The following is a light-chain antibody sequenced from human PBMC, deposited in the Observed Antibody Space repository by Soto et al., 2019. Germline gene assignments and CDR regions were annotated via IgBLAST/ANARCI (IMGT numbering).Light chain of an antibody. V-gene: IGKV1-27*01. CDR3: QKYYTAPET. CDR2: AAS. Sequence: DIQMTQSPSSLSASVGDRVTITCRASQGISNYLAWYQQKPGKVPKNIIYAASTLQSGVPSRFSRSGSGTDFTLTISSLQPEDVVSYYCQKYYTAPETFGEGTKVEIK. J-gene: IGKJ1*01. CDR1: QGISNY.